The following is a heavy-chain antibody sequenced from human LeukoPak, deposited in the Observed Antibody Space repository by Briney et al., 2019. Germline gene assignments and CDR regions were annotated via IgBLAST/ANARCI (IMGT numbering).Heavy chain of an antibody. V-gene: IGHV1-69*13. CDR3: ATSVVYYDILTGYYFQH. J-gene: IGHJ1*01. CDR1: GYTFISYA. CDR2: VIPIFGTA. Sequence: GASVKVSCKASGYTFISYAISWVRQAPGQGLEWMGGVIPIFGTANYAQKFQGRVTITADESTSTAYMELSSLRSEDTAVYYCATSVVYYDILTGYYFQHWGQGTLVTVSS. D-gene: IGHD3-9*01.